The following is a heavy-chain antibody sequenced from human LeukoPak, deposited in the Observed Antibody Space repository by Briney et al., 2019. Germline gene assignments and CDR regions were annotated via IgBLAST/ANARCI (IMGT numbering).Heavy chain of an antibody. D-gene: IGHD1-26*01. CDR1: DYSISNGYY. J-gene: IGHJ4*02. Sequence: SEALSLTCTVSDYSISNGYYWGWVRQPPGKGLEWIGSLSHTGSTFYNPSLKSQVTISLDTSKNQFSLSLNSVTAADTAVYYCARAIVGATTRVFDYWGQGTLVTVSS. V-gene: IGHV4-38-2*02. CDR2: LSHTGST. CDR3: ARAIVGATTRVFDY.